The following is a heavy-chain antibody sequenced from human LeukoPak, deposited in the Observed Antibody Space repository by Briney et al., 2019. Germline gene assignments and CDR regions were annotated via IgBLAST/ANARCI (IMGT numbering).Heavy chain of an antibody. CDR1: GFTFSSYA. D-gene: IGHD6-19*01. Sequence: PGGSLRLSCAASGFTFSSYAMSWVRQAPGKGLEWVSAISGSGGSTYYADSVKGRFTISRDNSKNTLYLQMNSLRAEDTAVDYCAKRGEAVAGTGYWYFDLWGRGTLVTVSS. J-gene: IGHJ2*01. V-gene: IGHV3-23*01. CDR2: ISGSGGST. CDR3: AKRGEAVAGTGYWYFDL.